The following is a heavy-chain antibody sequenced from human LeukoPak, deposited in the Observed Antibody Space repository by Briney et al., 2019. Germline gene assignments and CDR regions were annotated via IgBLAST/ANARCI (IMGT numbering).Heavy chain of an antibody. CDR2: ISYDGSKK. V-gene: IGHV3-30*04. D-gene: IGHD5-18*01. Sequence: GGSLRLSCAASGFTFSTYAMHWVRQAPGKGLEGVAVISYDGSKKYYADSVKGRFTISRDNSKNTLYLQMNSLGVEDTAVYYCARENVDTGNFDYWGQGTLVTVSS. CDR1: GFTFSTYA. J-gene: IGHJ4*02. CDR3: ARENVDTGNFDY.